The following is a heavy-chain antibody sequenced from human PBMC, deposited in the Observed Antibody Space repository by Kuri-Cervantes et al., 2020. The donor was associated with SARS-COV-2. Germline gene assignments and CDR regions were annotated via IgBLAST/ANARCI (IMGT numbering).Heavy chain of an antibody. D-gene: IGHD1-26*01. J-gene: IGHJ4*02. CDR1: GGSVSSGSYY. V-gene: IGHV4-61*01. Sequence: ESLKISCTVSGGSVSSGSYYWSWIRQPPGKGLEWIGYIYYSGSTNYNPSLKSRVTISVDTSKNQFSLKLSSVTAADTAVYYCARHEWEPYYFDYWGQGTLVTVSS. CDR3: ARHEWEPYYFDY. CDR2: IYYSGST.